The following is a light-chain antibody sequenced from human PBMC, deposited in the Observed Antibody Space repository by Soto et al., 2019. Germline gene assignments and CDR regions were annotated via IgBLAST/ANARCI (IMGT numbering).Light chain of an antibody. J-gene: IGLJ1*01. Sequence: QSALTQPASVSGSPGQSITISCTVTSSDVGGYNYVSWYQQHPGKAPKLMIYEVSNRPSGVSNRFSGSKSGNTASLTISGLQAEDEADYYCSSYTSSNTLVVFGTGTKVTVL. V-gene: IGLV2-14*01. CDR1: SSDVGGYNY. CDR2: EVS. CDR3: SSYTSSNTLVV.